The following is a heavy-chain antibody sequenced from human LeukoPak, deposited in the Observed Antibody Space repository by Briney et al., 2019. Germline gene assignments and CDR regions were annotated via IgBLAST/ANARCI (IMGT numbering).Heavy chain of an antibody. J-gene: IGHJ4*02. V-gene: IGHV3-66*01. CDR1: GFTFSEYY. Sequence: PGGSLRLSCAASGFTFSEYYMSWIRQAPGKGLEWVSVIYSAGSTYYADSVKGRFTISRDNSKNTLYLQMNSLRAEDTAVYYCARDGGNPMFDYWGQGTLVTVSS. CDR3: ARDGGNPMFDY. CDR2: IYSAGST. D-gene: IGHD4-23*01.